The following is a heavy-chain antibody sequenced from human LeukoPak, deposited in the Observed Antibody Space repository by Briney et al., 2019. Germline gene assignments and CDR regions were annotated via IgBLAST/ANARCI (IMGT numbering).Heavy chain of an antibody. D-gene: IGHD7-27*01. CDR2: IKEDESER. CDR1: GFTFSDSW. J-gene: IGHJ6*02. V-gene: IGHV3-7*01. Sequence: GGSLRLSCAASGFTFSDSWMSWVRQAPGKGSEWVANIKEDESERHYVDSVKGRFTVSRDNAKSSLFLQTNSLRVEDTAVYYCATYKNWVAGDVWGQGTTVSVSS. CDR3: ATYKNWVAGDV.